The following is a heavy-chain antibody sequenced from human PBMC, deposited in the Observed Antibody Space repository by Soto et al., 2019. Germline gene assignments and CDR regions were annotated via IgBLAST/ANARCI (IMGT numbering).Heavy chain of an antibody. V-gene: IGHV1-18*01. J-gene: IGHJ5*02. CDR2: ISAYNGNT. CDR1: GYTFTSYG. CDR3: ARDRGLSPYTAARFHQRPYNWFDP. D-gene: IGHD6-6*01. Sequence: GASVKVSCKASGYTFTSYGISWVRQAPGQGLEWMGWISAYNGNTNYAQKLQGRVTMTTDTSTSTAYMELRSLRSDDTAVYYCARDRGLSPYTAARFHQRPYNWFDPWGQGTLVTVSS.